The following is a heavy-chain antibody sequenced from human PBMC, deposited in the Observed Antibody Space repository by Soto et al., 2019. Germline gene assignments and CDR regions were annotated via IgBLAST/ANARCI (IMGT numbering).Heavy chain of an antibody. CDR1: GGSVSSGSYY. V-gene: IGHV4-61*01. CDR3: ARVPLGGSYSIYYYYYGMDV. Sequence: QVQLQESGPGLVKPSETLSLTCTVSGGSVSSGSYYWSWIRQPPGKGLEWIGYIYYSGRTNYNPSLKSRVTISVDTAKNQFCLKLSSVTAADTAVYYRARVPLGGSYSIYYYYYGMDVWGQGTTVTVSS. J-gene: IGHJ6*01. CDR2: IYYSGRT. D-gene: IGHD1-26*01.